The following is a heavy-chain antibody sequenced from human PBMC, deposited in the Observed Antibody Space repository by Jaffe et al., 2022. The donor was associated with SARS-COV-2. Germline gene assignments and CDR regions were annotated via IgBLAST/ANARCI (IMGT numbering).Heavy chain of an antibody. J-gene: IGHJ5*02. V-gene: IGHV3-48*02. CDR1: GFTFSSYS. Sequence: EVQLVESGGGLVQPGGSLRLSCAASGFTFSSYSMNWVRQAPGKGLEWVSYISSSSSTIYYADSVKGRFTISRDNAKNSLYLQMNSLRDEDTAVYYCARAVVPAAKPPHWFDPWGQGTLVTVSS. CDR3: ARAVVPAAKPPHWFDP. D-gene: IGHD2-2*01. CDR2: ISSSSSTI.